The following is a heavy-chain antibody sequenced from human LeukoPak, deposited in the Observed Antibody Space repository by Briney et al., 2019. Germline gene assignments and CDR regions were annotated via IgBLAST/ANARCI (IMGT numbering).Heavy chain of an antibody. V-gene: IGHV1-18*04. D-gene: IGHD6-19*01. CDR1: GYTFTGYY. CDR2: ISAYNGNT. CDR3: ARGVSGGWLDFDY. Sequence: ASVKVSCKASGYTFTGYYMHWVRQAPGQGLEWMGWISAYNGNTNYAQKLQGRVTMTTDTSTSTAYMELRSLRSDDTAVYYCARGVSGGWLDFDYWGQGTLVTVSS. J-gene: IGHJ4*02.